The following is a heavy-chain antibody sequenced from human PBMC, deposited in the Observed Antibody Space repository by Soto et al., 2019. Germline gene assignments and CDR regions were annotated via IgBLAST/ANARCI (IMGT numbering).Heavy chain of an antibody. D-gene: IGHD3-10*01. CDR1: GGSFSGYY. V-gene: IGHV4-34*01. CDR3: SRSGVLPPRYGSGSYYLNYYYYYYMDV. CDR2: INHSGSN. Sequence: SETLSLTCAVYGGSFSGYYWSWIRQPPGKGLEWIGEINHSGSNNYNPSLKSRVTISVDTSKNQFSLKMSSVTAADTAVFYCSRSGVLPPRYGSGSYYLNYYYYYYMDVWGKGTTVTVSS. J-gene: IGHJ6*03.